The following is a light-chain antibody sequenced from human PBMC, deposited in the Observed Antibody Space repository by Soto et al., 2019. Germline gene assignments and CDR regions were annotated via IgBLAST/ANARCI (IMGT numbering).Light chain of an antibody. CDR2: DVT. J-gene: IGLJ2*01. CDR3: SSYAGNNKLV. CDR1: ISDVAGYNY. V-gene: IGLV2-11*01. Sequence: QSVLTQPRSVSGSPGQSVSISCTGTISDVAGYNYVSCYQHHPGKAPKLLISDVTKRPSWVPDRFSGSKSGNTASLNISDLQAEDEADYYCSSYAGNNKLVFGGGTQLTVL.